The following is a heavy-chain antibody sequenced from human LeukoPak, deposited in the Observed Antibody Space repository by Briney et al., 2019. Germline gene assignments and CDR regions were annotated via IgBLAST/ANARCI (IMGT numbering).Heavy chain of an antibody. J-gene: IGHJ4*02. CDR2: IYPSGST. CDR1: GASTSSYT. D-gene: IGHD1-26*01. CDR3: ARENSGSYREFDY. V-gene: IGHV4-4*07. Sequence: PSETLSLTCTVSGASTSSYTWPWIRKPPGKDREWIGRIYPSGSTNYNPSLKSRVTMSVDTSKNQFSLKLSSVTAADTAVYYCARENSGSYREFDYWGQGTLVTVSS.